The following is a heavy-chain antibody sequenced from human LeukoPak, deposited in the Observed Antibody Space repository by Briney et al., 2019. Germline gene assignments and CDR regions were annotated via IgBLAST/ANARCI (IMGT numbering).Heavy chain of an antibody. J-gene: IGHJ4*02. D-gene: IGHD5/OR15-5a*01. Sequence: ASVKVSCKASGFTFINSAMQWLRQARGQRLEWIGWIVVGSGNANYAQEFQERVTITRDLSTSTAYMELSRLRAEDTAVYYCAADDLSTGYWGQGTLVTVSS. CDR3: AADDLSTGY. CDR1: GFTFINSA. CDR2: IVVGSGNA. V-gene: IGHV1-58*02.